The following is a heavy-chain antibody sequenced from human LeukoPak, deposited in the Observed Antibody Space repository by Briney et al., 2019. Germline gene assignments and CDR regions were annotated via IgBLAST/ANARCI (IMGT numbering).Heavy chain of an antibody. J-gene: IGHJ4*02. CDR1: GGSISSSSYY. D-gene: IGHD6-19*01. CDR2: IYYSGST. CDR3: ARLPQEAVAGHDY. Sequence: PSETLFLTCTVSGGSISSSSYYWGWIRQPPGKGLEWIGSIYYSGSTYYNPSLKSRVTISVDTSKNQFSLKLSSVTAADTAVYYCARLPQEAVAGHDYWGQGTLVTVSS. V-gene: IGHV4-39*01.